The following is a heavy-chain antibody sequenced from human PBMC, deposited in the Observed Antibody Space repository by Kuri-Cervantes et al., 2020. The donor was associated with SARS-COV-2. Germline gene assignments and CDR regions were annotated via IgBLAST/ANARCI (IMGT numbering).Heavy chain of an antibody. V-gene: IGHV4-39*07. CDR1: GGSISSSSYY. CDR2: IYYSGST. CDR3: ARTINSGSYYNPHCYFDY. J-gene: IGHJ4*02. D-gene: IGHD3-10*01. Sequence: SCTVSGGSISSSSYYWGWIRQPPGKGLEWIGSIYYSGSTYFNPSLRSRVTISVDTSKNQFSLKLSSVTAADTAVYYCARTINSGSYYNPHCYFDYWGQGTLVTVSS.